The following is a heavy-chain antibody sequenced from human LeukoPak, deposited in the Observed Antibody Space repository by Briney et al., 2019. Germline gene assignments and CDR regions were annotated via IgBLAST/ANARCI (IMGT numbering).Heavy chain of an antibody. Sequence: SETLSLTCTVSGGSISSSSSYWGWIRQPPGKGLEWIGYIYYSGSTNYNPSLKSRVTISVDTSKNQFSLKLSSVTAADTAVYYCARDNGDYEYYFDYWGQGTLVTVSS. CDR2: IYYSGST. CDR3: ARDNGDYEYYFDY. J-gene: IGHJ4*02. CDR1: GGSISSSSSY. D-gene: IGHD4-17*01. V-gene: IGHV4-61*01.